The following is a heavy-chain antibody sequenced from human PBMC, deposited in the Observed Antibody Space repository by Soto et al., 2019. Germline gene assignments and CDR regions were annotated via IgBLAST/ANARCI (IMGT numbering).Heavy chain of an antibody. J-gene: IGHJ5*02. D-gene: IGHD3-10*01. CDR2: ISGNGAST. V-gene: IGHV3-23*01. Sequence: GGSLRLSCAASGLTFSSYAMTWVRQAPGKGLQWVSTISGNGASTYYADSVKGRFTVSGDNSINTVFLQMNSLRADDTSLYFCAKNSGWFNTWGQGALVTVSS. CDR3: AKNSGWFNT. CDR1: GLTFSSYA.